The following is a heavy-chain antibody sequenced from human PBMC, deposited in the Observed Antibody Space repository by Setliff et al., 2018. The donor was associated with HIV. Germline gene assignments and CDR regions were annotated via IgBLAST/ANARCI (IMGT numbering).Heavy chain of an antibody. J-gene: IGHJ4*02. Sequence: GASVKVSCKASGYSFTDYYIHWVRQAPGQGLEWMGWINPKSDGTNYAQKFQGWITMTRDTSISTAYMELSRLRSGDTAVYYCARGMDYYDTSGYYQYYFDYWGQGTLVTVSS. D-gene: IGHD3-22*01. CDR3: ARGMDYYDTSGYYQYYFDY. CDR2: INPKSDGT. V-gene: IGHV1-2*04. CDR1: GYSFTDYY.